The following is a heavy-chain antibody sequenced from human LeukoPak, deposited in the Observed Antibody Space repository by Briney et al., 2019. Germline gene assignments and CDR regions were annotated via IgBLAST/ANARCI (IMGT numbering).Heavy chain of an antibody. D-gene: IGHD2-21*02. V-gene: IGHV3-48*04. CDR3: ARDRGTAGLDY. CDR1: GFTFNVYS. J-gene: IGHJ4*02. Sequence: GGSLRLSCAASGFTFNVYSVNWVRQAPGKGLEWVSYISGTGSTIYYAASVKGRFTISRDNAKNSLYLQMNSLRVEDTAVYCCARDRGTAGLDYWGQGTLVTVSS. CDR2: ISGTGSTI.